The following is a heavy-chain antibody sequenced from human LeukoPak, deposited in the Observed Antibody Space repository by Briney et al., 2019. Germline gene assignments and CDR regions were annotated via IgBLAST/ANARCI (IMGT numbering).Heavy chain of an antibody. CDR1: GFTFSDYY. V-gene: IGHV3-11*05. CDR2: ISTNNYR. J-gene: IGHJ4*01. CDR3: ARALGGDGGSFDY. D-gene: IGHD2-21*02. Sequence: GGSLRLSCAASGFTFSDYYMSWIRQAPGKGLEWVSYISTNNYRNYAESVKGRFAISRDNARNSLYLQMKSLRAEDTAVYYCARALGGDGGSFDYWGQGTLVTVSS.